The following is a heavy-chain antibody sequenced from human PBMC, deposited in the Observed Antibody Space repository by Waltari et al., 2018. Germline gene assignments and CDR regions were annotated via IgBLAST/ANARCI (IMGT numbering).Heavy chain of an antibody. CDR2: ISHSGST. J-gene: IGHJ5*02. D-gene: IGHD1-26*01. Sequence: QVQLHQWGAGLLKPSETLSLTCAVSGGPFTDYSWSWIRQSPDTGLEGIGEISHSGSTNYNPSLKSGVTMSVDTIKKQFSLKLTSVTAADTAVYFCARTWGYSPPLGWFDPWGRGTRVTVSS. V-gene: IGHV4-34*01. CDR1: GGPFTDYS. CDR3: ARTWGYSPPLGWFDP.